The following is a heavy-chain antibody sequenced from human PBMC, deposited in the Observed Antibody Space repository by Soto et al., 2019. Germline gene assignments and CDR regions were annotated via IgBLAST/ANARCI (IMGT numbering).Heavy chain of an antibody. V-gene: IGHV3-30*18. Sequence: GGSLRLSCAASGFTFSSYGMHWVRQAPGKGLEWVAVISYDGSNKYYADSVKGRFTISRDNSKNTLYLQMNSLRAEDTAVYYCAKDTGDSSGYIGYYFDYWGPGTLVTVSS. D-gene: IGHD3-22*01. J-gene: IGHJ4*02. CDR1: GFTFSSYG. CDR2: ISYDGSNK. CDR3: AKDTGDSSGYIGYYFDY.